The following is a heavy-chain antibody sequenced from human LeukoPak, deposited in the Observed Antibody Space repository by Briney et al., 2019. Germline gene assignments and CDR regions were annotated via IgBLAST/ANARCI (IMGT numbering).Heavy chain of an antibody. D-gene: IGHD2-2*01. CDR1: GGSISSYY. CDR3: ARDSLGYCSSTSCYAGLRYYYYMDV. V-gene: IGHV4-4*07. Sequence: SETLSLTCTVSGGSISSYYWSWIRQPAGKGLEWIGRIYTSGSTNYNPSLKSRVTMSVDTSKNQFSLKLSSVTAADTAVYYCARDSLGYCSSTSCYAGLRYYYYMDVWGKGTTVTVSS. J-gene: IGHJ6*03. CDR2: IYTSGST.